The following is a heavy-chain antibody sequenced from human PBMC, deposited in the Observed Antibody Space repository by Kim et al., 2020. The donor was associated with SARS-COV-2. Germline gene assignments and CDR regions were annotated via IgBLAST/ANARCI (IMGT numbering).Heavy chain of an antibody. CDR3: ARDQNGYYDILTGYSPPSVGDGMDV. V-gene: IGHV3-7*01. Sequence: GGSLRLSCAASGFTFSSYWMSWVRQAPGKGLEWVANIKQDGSEKYYVDSVKGRFTISRDNAKNSLYLQMNSLRAEDTAVYYCARDQNGYYDILTGYSPPSVGDGMDVWGQGTTVTVSS. CDR1: GFTFSSYW. D-gene: IGHD3-9*01. CDR2: IKQDGSEK. J-gene: IGHJ6*02.